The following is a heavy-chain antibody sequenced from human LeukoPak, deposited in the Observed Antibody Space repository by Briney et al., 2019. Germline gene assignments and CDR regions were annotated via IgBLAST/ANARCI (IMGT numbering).Heavy chain of an antibody. D-gene: IGHD3-10*01. Sequence: ASVKVSCKVSGYTLTELSMHWVRQAPGKGLEWMGGFDPEDGETIYAQKFQGRVAMTEDTSTDTAYMELSSLRSEDTAVYYCATLTMVRGGPDAFDIWGQGTMVTVSS. CDR3: ATLTMVRGGPDAFDI. J-gene: IGHJ3*02. CDR1: GYTLTELS. V-gene: IGHV1-24*01. CDR2: FDPEDGET.